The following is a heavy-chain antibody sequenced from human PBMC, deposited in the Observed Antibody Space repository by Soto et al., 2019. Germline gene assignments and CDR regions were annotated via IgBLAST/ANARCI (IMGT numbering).Heavy chain of an antibody. CDR3: ARWGDNKVFDY. J-gene: IGHJ4*02. CDR1: GFTFSSHG. V-gene: IGHV3-33*01. CDR2: IWYDGTNK. Sequence: QVQLVESGGGVVQPGRSLRLSCGASGFTFSSHGMHWVRQAPGKGLEWVAVIWYDGTNKYYADSVKGRFTTSRDNSRNTVSLQMNSLGVEDTAVYYCARWGDNKVFDYWGQGTLVSVSS. D-gene: IGHD3-10*01.